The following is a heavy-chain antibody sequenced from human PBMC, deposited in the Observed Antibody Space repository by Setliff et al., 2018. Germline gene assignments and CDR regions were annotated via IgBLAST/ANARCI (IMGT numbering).Heavy chain of an antibody. CDR2: VYNSGTT. CDR3: AKESLAINTRWFDP. J-gene: IGHJ5*02. Sequence: PSETLSLTCTVSGDSISGGDYYWTWIWQPAGKRLEWIGRVYNSGTTYNAFFASRVTMSIDTSKNQFSLNLNSVTAADTALYYCAKESLAINTRWFDPWGQGILVTVSS. CDR1: GDSISGGDYY. D-gene: IGHD3-3*02. V-gene: IGHV4-61*02.